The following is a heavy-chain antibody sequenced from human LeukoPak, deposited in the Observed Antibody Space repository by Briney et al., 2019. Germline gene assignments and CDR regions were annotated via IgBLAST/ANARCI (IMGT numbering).Heavy chain of an antibody. CDR1: GYSFTSYW. Sequence: GESLKISCKGSGYSFTSYWIDWVRQMPGKGLEWMGIIYPGDSDTRYSPSFQGQVTISADKSISTAYLQWSSLKASDTAMYYCARFGGYSYGPPFDAFDIWGQGTMVTVSS. J-gene: IGHJ3*02. V-gene: IGHV5-51*01. CDR3: ARFGGYSYGPPFDAFDI. D-gene: IGHD5-18*01. CDR2: IYPGDSDT.